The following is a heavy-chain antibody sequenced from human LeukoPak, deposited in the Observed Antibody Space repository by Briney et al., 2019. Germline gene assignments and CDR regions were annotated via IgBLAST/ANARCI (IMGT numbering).Heavy chain of an antibody. V-gene: IGHV3-23*01. D-gene: IGHD3-10*01. J-gene: IGHJ4*02. Sequence: GGTLRLSCAAAGFTFTNYGMSWVRQTPGKGLEWVSRVSASGGRTYYADSVKGRFTISRDNSKNTVSLQMNDLRADDTVVYYCAKSYASGSFYDYWGQGTLVTVSS. CDR1: GFTFTNYG. CDR2: VSASGGRT. CDR3: AKSYASGSFYDY.